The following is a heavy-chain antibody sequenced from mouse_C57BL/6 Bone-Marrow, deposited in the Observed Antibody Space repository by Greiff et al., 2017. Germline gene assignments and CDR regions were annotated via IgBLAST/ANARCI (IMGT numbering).Heavy chain of an antibody. J-gene: IGHJ4*01. D-gene: IGHD1-2*01. V-gene: IGHV1-31*01. CDR2: IYPYNGVS. CDR3: ARSEYYRSNYAMDY. CDR1: GYSFTGYY. Sequence: EVKVVESGPELVKPGASVKISCKASGYSFTGYYMHWVKQSPGNILDWIGYIYPYNGVSSYNQKFKGKATLTVDKSSSTAYMELRSLTSEDSAVYYYARSEYYRSNYAMDYWGQGTSVTVSS.